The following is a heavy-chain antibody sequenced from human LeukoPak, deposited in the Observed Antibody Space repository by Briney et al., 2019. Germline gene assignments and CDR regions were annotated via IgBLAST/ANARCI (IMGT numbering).Heavy chain of an antibody. Sequence: PGGSLRLSCAASGFTLSTYAMSWGRQGPGKGLEWVSAISSGGSTYYADSVKCRFTISRDNSKNTLYLQMHSLRAEDTAVYYCAKWDTSMVDAFDIWGQGTMVTVSS. V-gene: IGHV3-23*01. CDR1: GFTLSTYA. J-gene: IGHJ3*02. D-gene: IGHD5-18*01. CDR2: ISSGGST. CDR3: AKWDTSMVDAFDI.